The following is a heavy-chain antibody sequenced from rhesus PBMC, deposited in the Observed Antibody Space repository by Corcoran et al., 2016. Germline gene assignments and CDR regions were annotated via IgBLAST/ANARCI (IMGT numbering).Heavy chain of an antibody. J-gene: IGHJ5-2*02. Sequence: QVQLQASGPGLVKPSETLSLTCAVSGGSISDYYYWNWIRQPPGEGLEWMGIIYGNSASTYYNPTLKRRVTSSKDTSKNHFFRKLSSVTAADAAVYYCARSGGNSLDVWGRGVLVTVSS. CDR3: ARSGGNSLDV. CDR1: GGSISDYYY. D-gene: IGHD6-37*01. CDR2: IYGNSAST. V-gene: IGHV4S9*01.